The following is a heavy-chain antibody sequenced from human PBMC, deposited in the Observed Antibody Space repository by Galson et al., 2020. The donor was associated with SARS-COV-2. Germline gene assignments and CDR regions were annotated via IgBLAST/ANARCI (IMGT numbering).Heavy chain of an antibody. CDR1: GFTFSNAW. CDR3: TTGRLMVRGVIVDY. D-gene: IGHD3-10*01. V-gene: IGHV3-15*01. J-gene: IGHJ4*02. Sequence: GGSLRLSCVGSGFTFSNAWMRWVRQAPGKGLEWVGRIKANTDGGTADFAASVEGRFTMSRDDSKNTVFLQMNNLKTEDTAVYYCTTGRLMVRGVIVDYWGQGSLVTVSS. CDR2: IKANTDGGTA.